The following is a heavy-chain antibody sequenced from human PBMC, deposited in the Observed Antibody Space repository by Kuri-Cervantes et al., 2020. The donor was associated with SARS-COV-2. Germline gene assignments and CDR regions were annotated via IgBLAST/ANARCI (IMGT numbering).Heavy chain of an antibody. J-gene: IGHJ5*02. Sequence: ASVKVSCKASGYTFSSYAMHWVRQAPGQRLEWMGWINAGNGNTKYSQKFQGRVTMTTDTSTSTAYMELRSLRSDDTAVYYCARDLIPLVRGVMGNWFDPWGQGTLVTVSS. V-gene: IGHV1-3*01. CDR1: GYTFSSYA. CDR3: ARDLIPLVRGVMGNWFDP. D-gene: IGHD3-10*01. CDR2: INAGNGNT.